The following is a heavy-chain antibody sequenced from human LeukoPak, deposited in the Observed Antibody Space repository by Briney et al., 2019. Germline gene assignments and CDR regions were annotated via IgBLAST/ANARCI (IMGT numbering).Heavy chain of an antibody. CDR2: IWFDGSNK. CDR3: ARAEGRDGQNFAGPIDY. D-gene: IGHD5-24*01. V-gene: IGHV3-33*01. Sequence: GRSLRLSCAASGFTFSSYGMHWVRPAPSKGLEWVAVIWFDGSNKYYADSVKGRFTISRDNSKNTLYLQMNSLRAEDTAVYYCARAEGRDGQNFAGPIDYWGQGTLVTVSS. CDR1: GFTFSSYG. J-gene: IGHJ4*02.